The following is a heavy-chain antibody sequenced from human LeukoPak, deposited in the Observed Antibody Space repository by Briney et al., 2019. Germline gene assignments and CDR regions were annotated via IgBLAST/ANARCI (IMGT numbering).Heavy chain of an antibody. D-gene: IGHD3-22*01. Sequence: ASVKVSCKACGYTFTGYHMHWVRQAPGQGLEWMGRINPNSGGTNHAQKFQGRVTMTRDMSISTAYMELSRLRSDDTAVYYCARDDGGDSSGYNRIDYWGQGTLVTVSS. J-gene: IGHJ4*02. CDR1: GYTFTGYH. CDR2: INPNSGGT. V-gene: IGHV1-2*02. CDR3: ARDDGGDSSGYNRIDY.